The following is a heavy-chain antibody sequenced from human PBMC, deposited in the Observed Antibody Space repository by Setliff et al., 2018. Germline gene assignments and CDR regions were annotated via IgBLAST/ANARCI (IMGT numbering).Heavy chain of an antibody. CDR1: GGSISSDGYY. CDR2: IYYSGST. V-gene: IGHV4-31*03. CDR3: ARDAPQDYYYYMDV. Sequence: TSETLSLTCTVSGGSISSDGYYWSWIRQHPGKGLEWIGNIYYSGSTYYNPSLKSRVTISVDTSKNQFSLKLRTVTAADTAVYYCARDAPQDYYYYMDVWGKGTTVTVSS. J-gene: IGHJ6*03.